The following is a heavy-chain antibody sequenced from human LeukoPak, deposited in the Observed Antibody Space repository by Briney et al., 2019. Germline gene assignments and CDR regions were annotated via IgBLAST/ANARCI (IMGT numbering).Heavy chain of an antibody. J-gene: IGHJ4*02. Sequence: PGRSLRLSCAASGFTFSSYAMHWVRQAPGKGLEWVAVISYDGSNKYYADSVKGRFTISRDNSKNTLYLQMNSLRAEDTAVYYCAREEFVGQWLVEAPFDYWGQGTLVTAPS. CDR3: AREEFVGQWLVEAPFDY. V-gene: IGHV3-30-3*01. D-gene: IGHD6-19*01. CDR2: ISYDGSNK. CDR1: GFTFSSYA.